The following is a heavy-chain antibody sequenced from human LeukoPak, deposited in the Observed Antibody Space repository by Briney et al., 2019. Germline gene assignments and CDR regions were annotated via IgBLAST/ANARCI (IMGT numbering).Heavy chain of an antibody. Sequence: KPSQTLSLTGAISGDSVSTNSVAWHWIRQSPSRGLEWLGRTYYRSKWNNDYAVSVKSRITINPDTSKNQFSLQLNSVTPDDTALYYCARGRYSGFDLWGQGTMVTVSS. J-gene: IGHJ3*01. CDR2: TYYRSKWNN. D-gene: IGHD2-15*01. V-gene: IGHV6-1*01. CDR1: GDSVSTNSVA. CDR3: ARGRYSGFDL.